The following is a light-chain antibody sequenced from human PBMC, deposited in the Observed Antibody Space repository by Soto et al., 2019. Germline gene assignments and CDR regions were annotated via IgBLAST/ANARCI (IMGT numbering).Light chain of an antibody. J-gene: IGLJ2*01. CDR2: EVS. Sequence: QSALTQPPSASGSPGQSVTISCTGTSSDVGGYNYVSWYQQHPGKAPKLMIYEVSKRPSGVPDRFSGSKSVNTASLIVSGLQADDDADYSCSSYASSNNVVFGGGTKLTVL. CDR3: SSYASSNNVV. CDR1: SSDVGGYNY. V-gene: IGLV2-8*01.